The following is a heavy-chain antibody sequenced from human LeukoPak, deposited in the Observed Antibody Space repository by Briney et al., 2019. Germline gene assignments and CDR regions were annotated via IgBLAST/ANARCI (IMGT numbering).Heavy chain of an antibody. Sequence: ASVKVSCKVSGYTLTELSMHWVRQAPGKGLEWMGGFDPEDGETIYAQKFQGRVTMTEDTSTDTAYMELSSLRSDDTAVYYCARDLGYCNSTSCYPRPGYWGQGTLVTVSS. CDR1: GYTLTELS. J-gene: IGHJ4*02. D-gene: IGHD2-2*01. V-gene: IGHV1-24*01. CDR3: ARDLGYCNSTSCYPRPGY. CDR2: FDPEDGET.